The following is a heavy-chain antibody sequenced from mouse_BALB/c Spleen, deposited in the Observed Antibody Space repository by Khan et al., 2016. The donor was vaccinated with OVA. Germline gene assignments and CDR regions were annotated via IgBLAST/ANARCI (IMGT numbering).Heavy chain of an antibody. Sequence: VQLQQSGTELVKPGASVRLSCKASGYTFTSYYMYWVKQRPGQGLEWIGEINPSDGDSNFNENFKSKATLTVDKYSTTAYMQLSSLTSEDSAVYYCTRSGYGTFAYWGQGTLVTVSA. CDR3: TRSGYGTFAY. J-gene: IGHJ3*01. CDR1: GYTFTSYY. CDR2: INPSDGDS. D-gene: IGHD4-1*01. V-gene: IGHV1-53*01.